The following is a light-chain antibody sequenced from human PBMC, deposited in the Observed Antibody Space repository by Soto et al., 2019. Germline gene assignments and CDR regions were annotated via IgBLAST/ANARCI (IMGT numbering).Light chain of an antibody. CDR3: QQSYSTPS. J-gene: IGKJ1*01. Sequence: DIQMTQSPSTLSASVGDRVTITCRASQSIDNWLAWYQQKPGKAPNLLIYAASSLQSGVPSRFSGSGSGTDFTLTISSLQPEDFATYYCQQSYSTPSFGQGTKVDIK. V-gene: IGKV1-39*01. CDR2: AAS. CDR1: QSIDNW.